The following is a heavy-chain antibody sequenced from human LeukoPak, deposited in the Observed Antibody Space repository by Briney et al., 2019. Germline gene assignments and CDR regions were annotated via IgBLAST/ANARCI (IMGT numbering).Heavy chain of an antibody. J-gene: IGHJ4*02. Sequence: SETLSLTCTVSGGSINSGSDYWNWIRQSAGKGLEWIGHIYTTGTTNCNTSLKSRVTISLDTSKNQFSLNLNSVTAADTAVYYCARCTSTSCYNFDYWGQGALVTVSS. CDR1: GGSINSGSDY. D-gene: IGHD2-2*02. CDR2: IYTTGTT. V-gene: IGHV4-61*09. CDR3: ARCTSTSCYNFDY.